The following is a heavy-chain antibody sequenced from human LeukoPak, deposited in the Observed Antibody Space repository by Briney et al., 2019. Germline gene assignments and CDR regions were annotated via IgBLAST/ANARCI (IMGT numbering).Heavy chain of an antibody. Sequence: GGSLRLSCAASGFTVSSNYMSWVRQAPGKGLEWVSVIYSGGSTYYADSVKGRFTISRDNAKNSLYLQMNSLRDEDTAVYYCARDGDVDYWGQGTLVTVSS. CDR1: GFTVSSNY. D-gene: IGHD7-27*01. CDR3: ARDGDVDY. V-gene: IGHV3-53*01. J-gene: IGHJ4*02. CDR2: IYSGGST.